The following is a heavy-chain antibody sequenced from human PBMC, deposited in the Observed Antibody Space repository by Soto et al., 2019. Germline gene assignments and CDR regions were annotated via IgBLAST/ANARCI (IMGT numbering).Heavy chain of an antibody. D-gene: IGHD3-10*01. CDR2: ISYDGSNK. V-gene: IGHV3-30-3*01. Sequence: GGSLRLSCAASGFTSSSYAMHWVRQAPGKGLEWVAVISYDGSNKYYADSVKGRFTISRDNSKNTLYLQMNSLRAEDTAVYYCARELWFGELLRDYGMDVWGQGTTVTVSS. J-gene: IGHJ6*02. CDR3: ARELWFGELLRDYGMDV. CDR1: GFTSSSYA.